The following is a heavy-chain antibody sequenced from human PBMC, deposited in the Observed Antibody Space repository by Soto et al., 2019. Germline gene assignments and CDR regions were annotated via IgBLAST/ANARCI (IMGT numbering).Heavy chain of an antibody. CDR2: ISYDGSNK. Sequence: GGSLRLSCAASGFTFSSYAMHWVRQAPGKGLEWVAVISYDGSNKYYADSVKGRFTISRDNSKNTLYLQMNSLRAEDTAVYYCARDSPRLGSNCSGGSCYRYYFDYWGQGTLVTVSS. D-gene: IGHD2-15*01. V-gene: IGHV3-30-3*01. CDR3: ARDSPRLGSNCSGGSCYRYYFDY. J-gene: IGHJ4*02. CDR1: GFTFSSYA.